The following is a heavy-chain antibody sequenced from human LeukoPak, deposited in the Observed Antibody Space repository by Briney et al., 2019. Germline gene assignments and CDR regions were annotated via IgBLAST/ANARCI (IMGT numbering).Heavy chain of an antibody. CDR1: GGSISSGSDY. D-gene: IGHD2-15*01. CDR2: TYTSGST. CDR3: AREPLGYCSGGSCYFDY. V-gene: IGHV4-61*02. Sequence: PSQTLSLTCTVSGGSISSGSDYWSWIRQPAGKGLEWIGRTYTSGSTNYNPSLKSRVTISVDTSKNQFSLKLSSVTAADTAVYYCAREPLGYCSGGSCYFDYWGQGTLVTVSS. J-gene: IGHJ4*02.